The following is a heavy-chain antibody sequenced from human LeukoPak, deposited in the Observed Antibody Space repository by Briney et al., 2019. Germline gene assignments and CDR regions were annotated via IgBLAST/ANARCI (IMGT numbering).Heavy chain of an antibody. V-gene: IGHV1-58*02. CDR2: IVVGSGNT. CDR1: GFTFTSSA. J-gene: IGHJ4*02. CDR3: AADRWVGATTFDY. Sequence: SVKVSCKASGFTFTSSAMQWVRQARGQRLEWIGWIVVGSGNTNYAQKFQERVTITRDMSSSTAYMELSSLRSEDTAVYYCAADRWVGATTFDYWGQGTLVTVSS. D-gene: IGHD1-26*01.